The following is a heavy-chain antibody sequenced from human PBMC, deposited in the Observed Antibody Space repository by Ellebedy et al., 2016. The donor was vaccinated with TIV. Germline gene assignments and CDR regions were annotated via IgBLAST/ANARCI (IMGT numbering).Heavy chain of an antibody. CDR2: IPPTGTT. J-gene: IGHJ5*02. CDR1: GASITSYY. V-gene: IGHV4-59*03. Sequence: MPGGSLRLSCTVSGASITSYYWTWFRQPPGKGLGWIGYIPPTGTTNFNPSLLGLITMSLDTSKKESSLKVVSVTAADTAFYYCAGDPIGRGPNWCAPWGQGTLATVSS. CDR3: AGDPIGRGPNWCAP. D-gene: IGHD3-10*01.